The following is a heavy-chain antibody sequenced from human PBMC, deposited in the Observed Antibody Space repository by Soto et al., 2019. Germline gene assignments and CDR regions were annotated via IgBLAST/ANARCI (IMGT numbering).Heavy chain of an antibody. D-gene: IGHD2-21*01. Sequence: GASVKVSCKASGGTFSSYAISWVRQAPGQGLEWMGGIIPIFGTANYAQKFQGRVTITADESTSTAYMELSSLRSEDTAVYYCASSIVVVNALDHWGQGPLVTVSS. CDR2: IIPIFGTA. CDR1: GGTFSSYA. J-gene: IGHJ4*02. CDR3: ASSIVVVNALDH. V-gene: IGHV1-69*13.